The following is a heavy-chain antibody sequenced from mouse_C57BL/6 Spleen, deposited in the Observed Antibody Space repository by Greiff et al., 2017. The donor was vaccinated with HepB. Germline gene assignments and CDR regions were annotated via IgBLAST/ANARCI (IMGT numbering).Heavy chain of an antibody. CDR3: TTSYYGSPHY. CDR1: GFNIKDDY. V-gene: IGHV14-4*01. Sequence: EVQLQESGAELVRPGASVKLSCTASGFNIKDDYMHWVKQRPEQGLEWIGWIDPENGDTEYASKFQGKATITADTSSNTAYLQLSSLTSEDTAVYYCTTSYYGSPHYWGQGTTLTVAS. D-gene: IGHD1-1*01. CDR2: IDPENGDT. J-gene: IGHJ2*01.